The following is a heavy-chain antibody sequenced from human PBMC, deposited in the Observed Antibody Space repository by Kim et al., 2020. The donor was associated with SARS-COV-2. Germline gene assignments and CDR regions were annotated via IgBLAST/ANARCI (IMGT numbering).Heavy chain of an antibody. CDR1: GFTFSSYA. CDR2: ISSNGGST. CDR3: ARGGPDYGDYVG. Sequence: GGSLRLSCAASGFTFSSYAMHWVRQAPGKGLEYVSAISSNGGSTYYANSVKGRFTISRDNSKNTLYLQMGSLRAEDMAVYYCARGGPDYGDYVGWGQGTLVTVSS. V-gene: IGHV3-64*01. J-gene: IGHJ4*02. D-gene: IGHD4-17*01.